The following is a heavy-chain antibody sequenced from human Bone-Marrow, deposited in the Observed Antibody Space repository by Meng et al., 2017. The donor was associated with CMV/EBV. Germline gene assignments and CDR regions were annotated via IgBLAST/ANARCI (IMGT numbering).Heavy chain of an antibody. CDR3: ARLAWGVRAAEYRDY. D-gene: IGHD6-13*01. J-gene: IGHJ4*02. V-gene: IGHV5-51*01. Sequence: GESLKISCKDSGYSFTNYWIGWARQMPGKGLEWMGIIYPGDSDTKYSPSFQGHVTISYDKSITTAYLQWSSLKASDTAMYYCARLAWGVRAAEYRDYWGQGTLVTVYS. CDR1: GYSFTNYW. CDR2: IYPGDSDT.